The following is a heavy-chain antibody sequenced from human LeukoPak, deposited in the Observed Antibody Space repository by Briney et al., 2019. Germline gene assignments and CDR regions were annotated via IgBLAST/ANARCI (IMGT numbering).Heavy chain of an antibody. Sequence: GGSLRLSCAASGFTFSSYEMNWVRQAPGRGLEWVSYISGSGVTMYYADSVKGRFTISRDNAKNTLYLQMNSLRVEDTAVYYCARSEYSFDYWGQGTLVAVSS. V-gene: IGHV3-48*03. J-gene: IGHJ4*02. CDR3: ARSEYSFDY. CDR2: ISGSGVTM. CDR1: GFTFSSYE.